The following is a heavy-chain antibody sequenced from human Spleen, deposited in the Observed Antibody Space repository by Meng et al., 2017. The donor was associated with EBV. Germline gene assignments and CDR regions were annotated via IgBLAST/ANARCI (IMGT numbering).Heavy chain of an antibody. Sequence: QVPLQESCPGLVKPSETLSLICTVCGASITSVNFSWTWSRQPPEKRLELVGSIDHSGSTDYNPSLKSRVTISVDTSNNQISLDLNSVTAADTAVYFCARDVRPLGDLGLWGQGTLVTVSS. CDR2: IDHSGST. J-gene: IGHJ4*02. CDR3: ARDVRPLGDLGL. V-gene: IGHV4-61*01. D-gene: IGHD3-16*01. CDR1: GASITSVNFS.